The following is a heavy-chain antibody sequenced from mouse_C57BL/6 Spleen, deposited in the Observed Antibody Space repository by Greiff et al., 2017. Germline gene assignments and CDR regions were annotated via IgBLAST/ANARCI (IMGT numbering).Heavy chain of an antibody. V-gene: IGHV1-15*01. CDR2: IDPETGGT. CDR3: TRYEGNYWYFDV. J-gene: IGHJ1*03. D-gene: IGHD2-3*01. Sequence: QVQLQQSGAELVRPGASVTLSCKASGYTFTDYEMHWVKQTPVHGLEWIGAIDPETGGTAYNQKFKGKAILTADKSSSTAYMELRSLTSEDSAVYYCTRYEGNYWYFDVWGTGTTVTVSS. CDR1: GYTFTDYE.